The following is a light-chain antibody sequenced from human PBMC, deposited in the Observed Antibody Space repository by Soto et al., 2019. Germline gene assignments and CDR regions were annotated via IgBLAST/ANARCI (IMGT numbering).Light chain of an antibody. CDR2: SAS. J-gene: IGKJ3*01. CDR1: QSISSNC. CDR3: QQCGSPPFT. V-gene: IGKV3-20*01. Sequence: EIVLTQSPDTLSLSPGERATLSCRASQSISSNCLVWYQVKSGRSPRVVIHSASIRATDIPYRFSGGGSVTDFSLTISRLQREDFAGYYCQQCGSPPFTFGPGTKVDIK.